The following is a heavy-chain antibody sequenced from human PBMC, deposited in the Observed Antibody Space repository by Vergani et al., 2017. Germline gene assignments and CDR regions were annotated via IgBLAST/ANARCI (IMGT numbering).Heavy chain of an antibody. CDR2: ISGSGGST. CDR1: GFTFSSYG. D-gene: IGHD2-8*01. V-gene: IGHV3-23*04. J-gene: IGHJ2*01. Sequence: VQLVESGGGVVQPGRSLRLSCAASGFTFSSYGMHWVRQAPGKGLEWVSAISGSGGSTYYADSVKGRFTISRDNSKNTLYLQMNSLRAEDTAVYYCAKGGNCTNGVCPIYWYFDLWGRGTLVTVSS. CDR3: AKGGNCTNGVCPIYWYFDL.